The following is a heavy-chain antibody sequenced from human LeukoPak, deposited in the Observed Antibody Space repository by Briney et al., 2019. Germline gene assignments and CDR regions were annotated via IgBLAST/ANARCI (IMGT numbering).Heavy chain of an antibody. D-gene: IGHD6-13*01. Sequence: GGSLRLSFAASGFTFDDYTMHWVRQAPGKGLEWVSLISWDGGSTYYADSVKGRFTISRDNAKNSLYLQMNSLRAEDTAVYYCARPESWRDAFDIWGQGTMVTVSS. CDR3: ARPESWRDAFDI. V-gene: IGHV3-43*01. CDR1: GFTFDDYT. J-gene: IGHJ3*02. CDR2: ISWDGGST.